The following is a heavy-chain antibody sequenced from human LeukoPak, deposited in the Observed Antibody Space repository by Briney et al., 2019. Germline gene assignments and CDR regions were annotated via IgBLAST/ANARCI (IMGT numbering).Heavy chain of an antibody. CDR3: AEDFWNFRDS. D-gene: IGHD3-3*01. CDR2: MGVDDNFK. Sequence: GGSLRLSCATSGFIFSENAMHWVRQTPDKGLDWVAYMGVDDNFKEYADSVRGRFTVSRDNSKNTLYLQMNSLKRDDTGMYFCAEDFWNFRDSWGQGTLDTVSS. CDR1: GFIFSENA. V-gene: IGHV3-30*02. J-gene: IGHJ4*02.